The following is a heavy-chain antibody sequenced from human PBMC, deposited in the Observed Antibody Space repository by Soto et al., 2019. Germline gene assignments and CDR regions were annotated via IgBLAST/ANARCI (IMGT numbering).Heavy chain of an antibody. Sequence: SVKVSCKASGYTFINYGMHWVRQAPGQRLEWMGWINGGNGHTKYSQKFQGRVTITRDTSASTVYMELSSLRSEDTAVYYCGSSGDRSGWYQWYFDLWG. J-gene: IGHJ2*01. CDR2: INGGNGHT. CDR3: GSSGDRSGWYQWYFDL. D-gene: IGHD6-19*01. V-gene: IGHV1-3*01. CDR1: GYTFINYG.